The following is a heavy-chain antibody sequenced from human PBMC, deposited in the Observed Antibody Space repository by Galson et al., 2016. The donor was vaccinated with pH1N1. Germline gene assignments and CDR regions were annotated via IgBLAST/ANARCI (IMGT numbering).Heavy chain of an antibody. CDR2: IFYNGNDK. V-gene: IGHV3-30*12. CDR3: ARDESGYGDSFPDVFDI. CDR1: GFTFSSCG. Sequence: SLRLSCAASGFTFSSCGIYWVRQAPGKGLEWVGNIFYNGNDKYYADSVKGRFTISRDSSMTTVHLQMSSVTVEDTAVYFCARDESGYGDSFPDVFDIWGQGTMVTVSS. D-gene: IGHD4-17*01. J-gene: IGHJ3*02.